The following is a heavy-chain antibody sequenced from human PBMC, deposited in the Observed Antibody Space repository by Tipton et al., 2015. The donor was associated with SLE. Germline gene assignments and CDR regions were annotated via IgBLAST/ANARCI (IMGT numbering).Heavy chain of an antibody. D-gene: IGHD5-24*01. CDR3: ARQRDPQRAFDI. Sequence: TLSLTCAVYGGSFSGYYWSWIRQPPGKGLEWIGSIYYSGSTYYNPSLKSRVTISVDTSKNQFSLKLSSVTAADTAVYYCARQRDPQRAFDIWGQGTMVTVSS. CDR1: GGSFSGYY. J-gene: IGHJ3*02. V-gene: IGHV4-34*01. CDR2: IYYSGST.